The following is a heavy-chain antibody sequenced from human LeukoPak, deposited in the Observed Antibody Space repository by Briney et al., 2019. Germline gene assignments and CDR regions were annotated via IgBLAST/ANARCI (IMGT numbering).Heavy chain of an antibody. CDR1: GFTFSSYW. J-gene: IGHJ4*02. D-gene: IGHD5-18*01. CDR2: INTDGSST. V-gene: IGHV3-74*01. CDR3: ASLRGYSYGPLDY. Sequence: GSLRLSCAASGFTFSSYWMHWVRQAPGKGLVWVSRINTDGSSTSYADSVKGRFTISRDNAKNTLYLQMNSLRVEDTAVYYCASLRGYSYGPLDYWGQGTLVTVSS.